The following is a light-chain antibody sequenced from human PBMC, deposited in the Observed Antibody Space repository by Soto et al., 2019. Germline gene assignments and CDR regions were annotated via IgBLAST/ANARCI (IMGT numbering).Light chain of an antibody. CDR2: RAS. CDR1: QSISSW. CDR3: QQYSLYPT. J-gene: IGKJ1*01. Sequence: DIHITQSPSTLSASVGDRVTITCRASQSISSWLAWYQKKPGKAPKLLIYRASSLESGVPSRFSGSGSGTEFNLTISRLQSEDFATDYCQQYSLYPTFDQGTKVDI. V-gene: IGKV1-5*03.